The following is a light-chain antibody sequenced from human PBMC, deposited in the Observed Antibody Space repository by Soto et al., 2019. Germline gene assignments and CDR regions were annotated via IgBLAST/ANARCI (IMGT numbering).Light chain of an antibody. CDR2: WAS. J-gene: IGKJ4*01. Sequence: DIVMTQSPDSLAVSLGERATTNCKSSQSVLYSSNNKNYLALYQQKPGQPPKLLIYWASTRESGVPDRFSGSGSGTDFTLTISSLQAEDVAVYYCQQYYSTPRTFGGGTKVEIK. CDR1: QSVLYSSNNKNY. V-gene: IGKV4-1*01. CDR3: QQYYSTPRT.